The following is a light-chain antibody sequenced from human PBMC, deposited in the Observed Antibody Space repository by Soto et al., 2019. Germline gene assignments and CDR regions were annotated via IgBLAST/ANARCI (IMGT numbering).Light chain of an antibody. Sequence: QSVLTQSSSASASLGSSVKLTCTLSSGHSTYIIAWHQQQPGKAPRYLMKPEGSGSYNKGSGIPDRFSGSSSGADRYLTISNLQFEDEADYYCETWDTNVVVFGGGTKVTVL. V-gene: IGLV4-60*02. CDR3: ETWDTNVVV. J-gene: IGLJ2*01. CDR1: SGHSTYI. CDR2: PEGSGSY.